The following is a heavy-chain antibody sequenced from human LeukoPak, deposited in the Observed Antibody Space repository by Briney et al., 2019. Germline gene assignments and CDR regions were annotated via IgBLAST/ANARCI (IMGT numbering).Heavy chain of an antibody. V-gene: IGHV4-4*07. Sequence: SETLSLTCTVSGGSISSYYWSWIRQPAGKGLEWIRRIYTSGSTNYNPSLKSRVTMSVDTSKNQFSLKLSSVAAADTAVYYCARDRVGATGYYYYYMDVWGKGTTVTISS. CDR1: GGSISSYY. CDR2: IYTSGST. CDR3: ARDRVGATGYYYYYMDV. J-gene: IGHJ6*03. D-gene: IGHD1-26*01.